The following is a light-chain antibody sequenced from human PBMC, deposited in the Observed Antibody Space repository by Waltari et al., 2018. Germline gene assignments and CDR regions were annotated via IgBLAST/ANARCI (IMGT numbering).Light chain of an antibody. J-gene: IGKJ1*01. CDR2: GAA. V-gene: IGKV3-20*01. CDR3: QMYVRLPVT. Sequence: RAGQCAGRSLGWYRQRPGRAPRLLIYGAASRASGIPDRVTGSGSGTEFSLTRSRLGHEDFAVYDCQMYVRLPVTFGQGTKV. CDR1: QCAGRS.